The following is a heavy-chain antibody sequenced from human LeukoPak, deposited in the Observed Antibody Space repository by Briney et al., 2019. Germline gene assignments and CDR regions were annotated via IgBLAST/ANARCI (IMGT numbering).Heavy chain of an antibody. Sequence: ASVKVSCKASGYTFSSHYIHWLRQAPGQGLGWMGIINPSAGSTTYAQNFQGRVTMTRDTSTSTVYVELSRLTSDDTAVYYCARGKGDGYNLGTFDIWGQGTMVTVS. D-gene: IGHD5-24*01. CDR2: INPSAGST. CDR3: ARGKGDGYNLGTFDI. V-gene: IGHV1-46*01. J-gene: IGHJ3*02. CDR1: GYTFSSHY.